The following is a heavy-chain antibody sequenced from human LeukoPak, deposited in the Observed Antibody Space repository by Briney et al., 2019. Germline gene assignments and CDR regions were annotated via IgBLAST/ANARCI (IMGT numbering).Heavy chain of an antibody. Sequence: PSETLSLTCAVYGGSFSGYYWSWIRQPPGKGLEWIGEINHSGSTNYNPSLKSRVTISVDTSKNQFSLKLSSVTAADTAVYYCARLWARYSTGRFDYWGQGTLVTVSS. CDR3: ARLWARYSTGRFDY. CDR2: INHSGST. J-gene: IGHJ4*02. CDR1: GGSFSGYY. D-gene: IGHD3-9*01. V-gene: IGHV4-34*01.